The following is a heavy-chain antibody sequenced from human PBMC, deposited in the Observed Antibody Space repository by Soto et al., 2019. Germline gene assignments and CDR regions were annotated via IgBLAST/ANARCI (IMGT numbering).Heavy chain of an antibody. CDR1: GGSISSYY. CDR3: ARVFSFTAMANDYYYGMDA. CDR2: IYYSGST. Sequence: SETLSLTCTVSGGSISSYYWSWIRQPPGKGLEWIGYIYYSGSTNYNPSLKSRVTISVDTSKNQFSLKLSSVTAADTAVYYCARVFSFTAMANDYYYGMDAWGQGTTGTV. D-gene: IGHD5-18*01. J-gene: IGHJ6*02. V-gene: IGHV4-59*01.